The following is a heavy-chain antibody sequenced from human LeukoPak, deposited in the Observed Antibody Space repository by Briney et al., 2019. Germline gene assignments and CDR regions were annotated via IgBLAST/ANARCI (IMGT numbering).Heavy chain of an antibody. D-gene: IGHD3-22*01. CDR2: ISGSGGST. Sequence: GGSLRLSCAASGFTFSSYTINWVRQAPGKGLEWVSAISGSGGSTYYADSVKGRFTISRDNSKNTLYLQMNSLRAEDTAVYYCAKYGGRDYYDSSGYYHLNYFDYWGQGTLVTVSS. CDR1: GFTFSSYT. V-gene: IGHV3-23*01. J-gene: IGHJ4*02. CDR3: AKYGGRDYYDSSGYYHLNYFDY.